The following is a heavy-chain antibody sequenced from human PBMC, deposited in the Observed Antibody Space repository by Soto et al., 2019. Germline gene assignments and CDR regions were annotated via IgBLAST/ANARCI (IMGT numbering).Heavy chain of an antibody. CDR2: IYYSGST. V-gene: IGHV4-31*03. CDR3: ARDSITMVRGVI. CDR1: GGSISSGGYY. D-gene: IGHD3-10*01. Sequence: PSETLSLTXTVSGGSISSGGYYWSWIRQHPGKGLEWIGYIYYSGSTYYNPSLKSRVTISVDTSKNQFSLKLSSVTAADTAVYYCARDSITMVRGVIWGQGTLVTVSS. J-gene: IGHJ4*02.